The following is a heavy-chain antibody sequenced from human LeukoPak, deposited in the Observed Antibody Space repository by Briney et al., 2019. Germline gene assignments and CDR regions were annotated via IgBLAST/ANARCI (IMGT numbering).Heavy chain of an antibody. CDR1: GFTFSSYS. V-gene: IGHV3-21*01. CDR2: ISSSSSYI. D-gene: IGHD1-26*01. CDR3: ARDGAPDSRVGRYAFDI. J-gene: IGHJ3*02. Sequence: GGSLRLSCAASGFTFSSYSMNWVRQAPGKGLEWVSSISSSSSYIYYADSVKGRFTISRDNAKNSLYLQMNSLRAEDTAVYYCARDGAPDSRVGRYAFDIWGQGTMVTVSS.